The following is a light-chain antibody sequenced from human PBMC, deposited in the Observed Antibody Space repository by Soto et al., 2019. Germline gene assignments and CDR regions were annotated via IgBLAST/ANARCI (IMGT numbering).Light chain of an antibody. Sequence: QSVLTQPASVSGSPGQSITISCTGTSSDVGGYNYVSWYQQHPGKAPKLLIYDVTNRPSGVSNRFSGSKSGNTASLTISGLQAEDEADYYCSSYTGSNTYVFGTGTKVTVL. J-gene: IGLJ1*01. CDR3: SSYTGSNTYV. CDR1: SSDVGGYNY. CDR2: DVT. V-gene: IGLV2-14*03.